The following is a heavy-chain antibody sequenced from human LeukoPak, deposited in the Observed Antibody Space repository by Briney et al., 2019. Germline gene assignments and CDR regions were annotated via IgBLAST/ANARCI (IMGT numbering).Heavy chain of an antibody. D-gene: IGHD1-26*01. CDR3: ARNIVGPRQVDY. Sequence: SGTLSLTCAVSGGSISSNNWWGWVRQPPGKGLEWIGEIYHSGSPNYNPSLKSRVTISVDTSKSQFSLKLSSVTAADTAIYYCARNIVGPRQVDYWGQGTLVTVSS. CDR1: GGSISSNNW. CDR2: IYHSGSP. J-gene: IGHJ4*02. V-gene: IGHV4-4*02.